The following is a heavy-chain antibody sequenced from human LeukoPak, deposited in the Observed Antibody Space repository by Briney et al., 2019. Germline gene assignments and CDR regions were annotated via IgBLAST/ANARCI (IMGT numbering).Heavy chain of an antibody. CDR2: IYYSGIT. J-gene: IGHJ4*02. CDR3: ASHAEGLLFYFYY. V-gene: IGHV4-39*01. CDR1: GGSITTCIFY. Sequence: SETLSLTCAVSGGSITTCIFYWGWIRQPPGKGLEWIGNIYYSGITHYNPSFESRLTISVDTSKNQFSLKLSSVTAADTAVYFCASHAEGLLFYFYYWGQGTLVTVSS.